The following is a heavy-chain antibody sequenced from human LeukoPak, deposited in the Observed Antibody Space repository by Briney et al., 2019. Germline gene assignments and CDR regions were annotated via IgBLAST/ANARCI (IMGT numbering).Heavy chain of an antibody. CDR2: IRYDGSNK. J-gene: IGHJ4*02. V-gene: IGHV3-30*02. D-gene: IGHD4/OR15-4a*01. CDR1: GFTFSSYD. Sequence: PGETLRLSCAASGFTFSSYDMHWVRQAPGKGLEWVAYIRYDGSNKYYADSKKGRFTIFRDNSKNTLYQQMNSMRAEATAVYYSANGVWGATVDYWGQGTLVTVSS. CDR3: ANGVWGATVDY.